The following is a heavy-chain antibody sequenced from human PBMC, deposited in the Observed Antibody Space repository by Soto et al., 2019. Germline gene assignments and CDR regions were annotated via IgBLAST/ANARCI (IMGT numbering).Heavy chain of an antibody. D-gene: IGHD6-19*01. CDR3: AKDRGGSGWRFDY. V-gene: IGHV3-23*01. Sequence: GGSLRLSCAASGFTFGNYAMSWVRQAPGKGLEWVSAITASGGSTYYADSVKGRPTISRDNSKNTLYLQMNSLRAEDTAVYYCAKDRGGSGWRFDYWGQGTLVTVSS. J-gene: IGHJ4*02. CDR2: ITASGGST. CDR1: GFTFGNYA.